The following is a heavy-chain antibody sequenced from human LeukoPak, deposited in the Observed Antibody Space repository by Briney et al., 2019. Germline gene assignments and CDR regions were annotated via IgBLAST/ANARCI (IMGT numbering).Heavy chain of an antibody. D-gene: IGHD1-7*01. CDR2: IYHNRNA. J-gene: IGHJ4*02. CDR3: ARTIAKYNWNYASYASFDY. Sequence: SETLSLTCTVSGYSISSSYYWGWIRQPPRKELEWIGIIYHNRNAYYNPSLKSRVTISVDTSDNQFSLTLSSVTAADTAMYYCARTIAKYNWNYASYASFDYWGQGTLVTVSS. CDR1: GYSISSSYY. V-gene: IGHV4-38-2*02.